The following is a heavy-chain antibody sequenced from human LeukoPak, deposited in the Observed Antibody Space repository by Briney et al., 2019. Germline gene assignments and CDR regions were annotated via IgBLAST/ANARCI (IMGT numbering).Heavy chain of an antibody. V-gene: IGHV1-18*04. CDR3: AISTLFSAAMNFSY. J-gene: IGHJ4*02. CDR2: ISAYNGNT. D-gene: IGHD2-2*01. CDR1: GYTFTSYG. Sequence: ASVKVSCKASGYTFTSYGISWVRQAPGQGLEWMGWISAYNGNTNYAQKLQGRVTMTTDTSTSTAYMELRSLRSDDTAVYYCAISTLFSAAMNFSYWGQGTLVTVSS.